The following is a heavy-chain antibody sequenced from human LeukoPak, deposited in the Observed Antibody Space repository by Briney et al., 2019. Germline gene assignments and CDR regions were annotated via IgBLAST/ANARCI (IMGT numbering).Heavy chain of an antibody. V-gene: IGHV3-7*01. CDR2: MNQDGSEI. Sequence: PGGSLRLSCAASGFTFSRYWMSWVRQAPGKGLEWVANMNQDGSEIYHVVSVKDRFTISRDNAKNSLYLQMNSLRAEDTAVYYCARSPPYYDFWSGYYDWGQGTLVTVSS. CDR1: GFTFSRYW. J-gene: IGHJ4*02. CDR3: ARSPPYYDFWSGYYD. D-gene: IGHD3-3*01.